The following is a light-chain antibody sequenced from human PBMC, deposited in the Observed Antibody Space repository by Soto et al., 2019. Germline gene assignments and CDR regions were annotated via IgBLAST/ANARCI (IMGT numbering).Light chain of an antibody. CDR3: QQLKTYPYT. V-gene: IGKV1-9*01. Sequence: IQLTQSPSSLSASVGDRVTITCRASQDINKFLAWFQLKPGKAPNLLIFSASTLQSAVPSRFSGGGSGTDLNITISSLQPEDFAPYYCQQLKTYPYTFGQGTKLEIK. CDR1: QDINKF. J-gene: IGKJ2*01. CDR2: SAS.